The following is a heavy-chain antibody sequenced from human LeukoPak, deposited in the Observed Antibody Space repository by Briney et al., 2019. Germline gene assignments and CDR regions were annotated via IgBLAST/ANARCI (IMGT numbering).Heavy chain of an antibody. CDR1: GYTFTSHG. J-gene: IGHJ3*02. D-gene: IGHD1-1*01. V-gene: IGHV1-18*01. CDR3: ATPSLNDHSFNI. CDR2: INTYNGNT. Sequence: ASVKVSCKASGYTFTSHGISWVRQAPGQGLEWVGWINTYNGNTDYAQKLQGRVTLTTDTSTTTAYMELRSLRSDDTAVYYCATPSLNDHSFNIWGQGTMVTVSS.